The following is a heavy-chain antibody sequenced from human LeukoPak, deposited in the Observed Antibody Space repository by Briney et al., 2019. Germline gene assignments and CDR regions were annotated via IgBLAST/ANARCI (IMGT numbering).Heavy chain of an antibody. V-gene: IGHV1-2*02. Sequence: GASVKVSCKASGYTFTGYYMHWVRHAPGQGLEWRGWINPNSGGTNYAQKFQGRVTMTRDTSISTAYMELSRLRSDDTAVYYCAREPDGEYCYDSGSYYMKIFDYWGQGTLVTVSS. CDR3: AREPDGEYCYDSGSYYMKIFDY. J-gene: IGHJ4*02. CDR1: GYTFTGYY. D-gene: IGHD3-10*01. CDR2: INPNSGGT.